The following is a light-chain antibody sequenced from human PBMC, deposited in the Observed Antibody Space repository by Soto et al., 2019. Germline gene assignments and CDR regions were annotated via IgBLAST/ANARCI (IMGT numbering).Light chain of an antibody. J-gene: IGKJ1*01. CDR2: GAS. CDR1: QSISDT. Sequence: EIVLTQSPGPLSLSPGERATLSCRASQSISDTLAWYQQKPGQVPRLLIYGASNRATGVSARFSGSGSGTEFTLTISSLQSEDFAVYYCQQYHYWWTLGQGTKVDIK. V-gene: IGKV3-15*01. CDR3: QQYHYWWT.